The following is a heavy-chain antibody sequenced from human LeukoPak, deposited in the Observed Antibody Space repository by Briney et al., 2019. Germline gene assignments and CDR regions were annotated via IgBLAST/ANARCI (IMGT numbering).Heavy chain of an antibody. D-gene: IGHD6-13*01. CDR3: ARDCIAAARPSNPNWFDP. CDR2: ISSSGSTI. J-gene: IGHJ5*02. Sequence: GGSLRPSCAASGFTFSDYYMSWIRQAPGKGLEWVSYISSSGSTIYYADSVEGRFTISRDNAKNSLYLQMNSLRAEDTAVYYCARDCIAAARPSNPNWFDPWGQGTLVTVSS. CDR1: GFTFSDYY. V-gene: IGHV3-11*01.